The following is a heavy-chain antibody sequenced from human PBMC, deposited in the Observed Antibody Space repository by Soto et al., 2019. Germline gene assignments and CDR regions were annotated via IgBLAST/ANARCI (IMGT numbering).Heavy chain of an antibody. CDR1: GGSISSFY. V-gene: IGHV4-59*08. Sequence: SETLSLTCAVSGGSISSFYWSWIRQPPGKGLEWIGYVFYTGSTNYNPSLKSRVAISVDKSKNQVSLKVTSVTAADTATYYCARHLLWFDEVTFDPWGQGTLVTVSS. D-gene: IGHD3-10*01. CDR3: ARHLLWFDEVTFDP. CDR2: VFYTGST. J-gene: IGHJ5*02.